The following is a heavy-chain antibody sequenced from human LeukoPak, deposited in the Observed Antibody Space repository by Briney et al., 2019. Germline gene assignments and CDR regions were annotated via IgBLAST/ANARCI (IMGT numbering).Heavy chain of an antibody. CDR1: GGSISSGGYS. Sequence: PSETLSLTCAVSGGSISSGGYSWSWIRQPPGKGLEWIGYIYYSGSTNYNPSLKSRVTISVDTSKNQFSLKLSSVTAADTAVYYCARYHYYDSSGYYRPWGQGTLVTVSS. D-gene: IGHD3-22*01. CDR2: IYYSGST. CDR3: ARYHYYDSSGYYRP. J-gene: IGHJ5*02. V-gene: IGHV4-61*08.